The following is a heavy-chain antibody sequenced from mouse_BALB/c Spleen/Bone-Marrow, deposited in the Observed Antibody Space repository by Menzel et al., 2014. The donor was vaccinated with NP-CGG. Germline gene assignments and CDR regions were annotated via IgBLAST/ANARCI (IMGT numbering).Heavy chain of an antibody. Sequence: VKLMESGAELVRPGASVTLSCKASGYTSTDYEMHWVKQTPVHGLEWIGAIDPETGGTAYNQKFKGKATLTADKSSSTAYMELRSLTSEDSAVYYCTRSETGPFAYWGQGTLVTVSA. CDR2: IDPETGGT. CDR3: TRSETGPFAY. CDR1: GYTSTDYE. J-gene: IGHJ3*01. D-gene: IGHD4-1*01. V-gene: IGHV1-15*01.